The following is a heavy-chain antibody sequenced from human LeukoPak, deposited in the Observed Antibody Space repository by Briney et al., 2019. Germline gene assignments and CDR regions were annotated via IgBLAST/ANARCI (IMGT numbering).Heavy chain of an antibody. CDR3: ARRFCSSTSCYLTPFDY. V-gene: IGHV5-51*01. Sequence: GESLKISCKGSGYSFTSYWIGWVRQMPGKGLEWMGIIYPGDSDTRYSPSFRGQVTISADKSISTAYLQWSSLKASDTAMYYCARRFCSSTSCYLTPFDYWGQGTLVTVSS. D-gene: IGHD2-2*01. J-gene: IGHJ4*02. CDR1: GYSFTSYW. CDR2: IYPGDSDT.